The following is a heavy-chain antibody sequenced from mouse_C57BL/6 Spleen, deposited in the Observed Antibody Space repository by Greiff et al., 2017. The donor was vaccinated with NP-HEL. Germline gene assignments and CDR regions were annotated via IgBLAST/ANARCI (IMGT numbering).Heavy chain of an antibody. CDR1: GYTFTTYP. J-gene: IGHJ2*01. Sequence: VQGVESGAELVKPGASVKMSCKASGYTFTTYPIEWMKQNHGKSLEWIGNFHPYNDDTKYNEKFKGKATLTVEKSSSTVYLELSRLTSDDSAVYYCARTYYYGSSYYFDYWGQGTTLTVSS. D-gene: IGHD1-1*01. V-gene: IGHV1-47*01. CDR2: FHPYNDDT. CDR3: ARTYYYGSSYYFDY.